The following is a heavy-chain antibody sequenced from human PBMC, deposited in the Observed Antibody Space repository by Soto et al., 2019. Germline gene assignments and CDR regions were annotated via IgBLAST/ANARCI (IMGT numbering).Heavy chain of an antibody. Sequence: SETLSLTCTFTCFSISSYYWSWIRQPPGKGLEWIGYIYYSGSTNYNPSLKSRVTISVDTSKNQFSLKLSSVTAADTAVYYCARHGGPVWQWLDPQGMDVWGQGTTVT. J-gene: IGHJ6*02. CDR1: CFSISSYY. V-gene: IGHV4-59*08. CDR3: ARHGGPVWQWLDPQGMDV. CDR2: IYYSGST. D-gene: IGHD6-19*01.